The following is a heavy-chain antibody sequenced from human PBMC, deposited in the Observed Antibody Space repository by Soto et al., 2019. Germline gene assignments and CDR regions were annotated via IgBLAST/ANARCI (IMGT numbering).Heavy chain of an antibody. CDR2: IYYSGGT. D-gene: IGHD3-3*01. CDR1: GGSISSYY. Sequence: QVQLQESGPGLVKPSETLSLTCTVSGGSISSYYWSWIRQPPGKGLEWIGYIYYSGGTNYSPSLKSRVTISVDSSKNQFSLKLSSVTAADTAVYYCVGDFWSGRDYYSYGMDVWGQGTTVTVSS. J-gene: IGHJ6*02. CDR3: VGDFWSGRDYYSYGMDV. V-gene: IGHV4-59*01.